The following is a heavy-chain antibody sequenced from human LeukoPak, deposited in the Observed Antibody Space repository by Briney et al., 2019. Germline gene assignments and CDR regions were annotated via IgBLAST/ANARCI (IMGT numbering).Heavy chain of an antibody. CDR3: ARGRPTGSSRRFIVQ. J-gene: IGHJ4*02. V-gene: IGHV3-21*06. Sequence: GGSLRLSCAASGFTFSTYAMTWVRQAPGKGLEWVSSMSSGGTYIHYADSVRGRFTISRDNAKDSLFLLMNSLRVEDTAVYYCARGRPTGSSRRFIVQWGQGTLVSVSS. CDR2: MSSGGTYI. CDR1: GFTFSTYA. D-gene: IGHD1-26*01.